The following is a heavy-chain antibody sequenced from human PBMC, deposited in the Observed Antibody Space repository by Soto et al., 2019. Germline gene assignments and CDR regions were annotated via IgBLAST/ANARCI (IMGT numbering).Heavy chain of an antibody. D-gene: IGHD5-12*01. J-gene: IGHJ4*02. CDR1: GGTFSNYA. V-gene: IGHV1-69*13. Sequence: GASVKVSCKASGGTFSNYAINWVRQAPGKGLEWMGGIIPIFGTANYAQKFQGRVTITADESTSTAYLDLSSLRSEDTAVYYCARPVEMATISRSYLFYWGQGTLVTVSS. CDR3: ARPVEMATISRSYLFY. CDR2: IIPIFGTA.